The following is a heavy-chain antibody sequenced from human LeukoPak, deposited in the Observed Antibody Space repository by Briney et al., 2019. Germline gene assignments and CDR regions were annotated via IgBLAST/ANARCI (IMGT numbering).Heavy chain of an antibody. CDR3: ARDRRKANWFDP. CDR1: GYTFTGYY. D-gene: IGHD1-14*01. CDR2: INPNSGGT. V-gene: IGHV1-2*02. J-gene: IGHJ5*02. Sequence: ASVKVSCKASGYTFTGYYMHWVRQAPGQGLEWMGWINPNSGGTNYAQKFQGRVTMTGDTSISTAYMELSRLRSDDTAVYYCARDRRKANWFDPWGQGTLVTVSS.